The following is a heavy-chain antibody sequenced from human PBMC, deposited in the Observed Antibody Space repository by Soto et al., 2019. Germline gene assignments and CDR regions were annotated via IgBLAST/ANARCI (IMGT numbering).Heavy chain of an antibody. CDR1: GDSVTSDTYY. CDR3: ARGAFEVDY. Sequence: QVQLQESGPGLVKPSETLSLTCTVSGDSVTSDTYYWSWIRQPPGKGLEWIGYMYYSGRTNYNPSLTSRVTIALDTSKNQFSLKLRSVTAADTAIYYCARGAFEVDYWGQGTLVTVSS. V-gene: IGHV4-61*01. CDR2: MYYSGRT. J-gene: IGHJ4*02.